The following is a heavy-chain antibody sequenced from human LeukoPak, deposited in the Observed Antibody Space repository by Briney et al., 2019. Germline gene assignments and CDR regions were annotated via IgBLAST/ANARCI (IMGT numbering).Heavy chain of an antibody. Sequence: GGSLRLSCAASGLSFSIYGMHWVRQAPGKGLEWVASIRYDRSNKYLADSVKGRFTISRDNSKNTLYLQMNSLRAEDTAVYYCAKASGYVDYWGQGTLVTVSS. CDR2: IRYDRSNK. CDR1: GLSFSIYG. CDR3: AKASGYVDY. V-gene: IGHV3-30*02. D-gene: IGHD3-10*01. J-gene: IGHJ4*02.